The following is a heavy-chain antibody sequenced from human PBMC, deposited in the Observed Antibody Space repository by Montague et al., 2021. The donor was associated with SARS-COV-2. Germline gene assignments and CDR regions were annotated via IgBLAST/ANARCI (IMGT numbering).Heavy chain of an antibody. CDR3: ARRGRKLLPVATTIGGFDI. CDR1: GGSISSSNYY. D-gene: IGHD5-12*01. V-gene: IGHV4-39*02. Sequence: SETLSLTCTVSGGSISSSNYYWDWIRQPPGKGLEWIGSIYDSGSTNYNPSLKSRVTISVDTSKNHFSLKLSSVTAADTAVYYCARRGRKLLPVATTIGGFDIWGQGTMVTVPS. CDR2: IYDSGST. J-gene: IGHJ3*02.